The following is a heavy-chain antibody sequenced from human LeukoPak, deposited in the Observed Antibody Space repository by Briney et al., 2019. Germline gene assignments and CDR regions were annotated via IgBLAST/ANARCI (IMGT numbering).Heavy chain of an antibody. J-gene: IGHJ4*02. CDR3: ARGINWVDY. Sequence: SETLSLTCTVSGGSISGYYWSWVRQPPGKGLEWIGYIYYSGSTNYNPSLKSRVTISVDTSKNQFSLKLSSVTAADTAVYYCARGINWVDYWGQGTLVTVSS. CDR1: GGSISGYY. D-gene: IGHD7-27*01. V-gene: IGHV4-59*01. CDR2: IYYSGST.